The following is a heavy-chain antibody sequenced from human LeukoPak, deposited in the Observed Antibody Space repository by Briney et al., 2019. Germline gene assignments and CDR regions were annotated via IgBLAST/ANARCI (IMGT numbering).Heavy chain of an antibody. Sequence: GGSLRLSCAASGSTFSSYAMSWVRQAPGKGLEWVANMKGDGSEIHYVDSVKGRFTISRDNARNSLFLQMNGLRPEDTAVYYCARPAYTAAYDLWGQGTMVTVSS. CDR1: GSTFSSYA. V-gene: IGHV3-7*01. CDR3: ARPAYTAAYDL. D-gene: IGHD3-16*01. J-gene: IGHJ3*01. CDR2: MKGDGSEI.